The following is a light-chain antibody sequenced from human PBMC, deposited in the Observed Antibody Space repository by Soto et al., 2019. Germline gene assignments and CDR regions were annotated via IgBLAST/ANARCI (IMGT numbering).Light chain of an antibody. V-gene: IGKV3-15*01. CDR3: QQYDNWPWT. Sequence: EIVMTQSPATLSVSPGERVTLSCRASQSITSDLAWYQQGPGQTPRLLIYRASTRATGIPARFGGSGSGTEFTLTISSLQSEDFALYYCQQYDNWPWTFGQGTKVDIK. CDR1: QSITSD. J-gene: IGKJ1*01. CDR2: RAS.